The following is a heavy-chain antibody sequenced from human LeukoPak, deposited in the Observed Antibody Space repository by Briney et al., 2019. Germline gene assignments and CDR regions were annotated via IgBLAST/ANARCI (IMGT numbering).Heavy chain of an antibody. CDR1: GGSISSYY. CDR3: ARDGAAELGNAFDI. CDR2: IYYSGST. Sequence: PSETLSLTCTVSGGSISSYYWSWIRQPPGKGLEWIGYIYYSGSTNYNPSLKSRVTISVDTSKNQFSLKLSSVTAADTAVYYCARDGAAELGNAFDIWGQGTMVTVSS. J-gene: IGHJ3*02. D-gene: IGHD3-10*01. V-gene: IGHV4-59*01.